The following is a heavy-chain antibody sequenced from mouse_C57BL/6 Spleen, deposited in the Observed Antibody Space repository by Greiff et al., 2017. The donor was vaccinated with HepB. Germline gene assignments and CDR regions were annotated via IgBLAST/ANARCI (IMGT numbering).Heavy chain of an antibody. CDR2: ISSGSSTI. V-gene: IGHV5-17*01. CDR3: ARRSYYVRDYAMDY. J-gene: IGHJ4*01. D-gene: IGHD1-1*01. Sequence: EVQLVESGGGLVKPGGSLKLSCAASGFTFSDYGMHWVRQAPEKGLEWVAYISSGSSTIYYAETVKGRFTISRDKAKNTLFLQMTSLRSEDTAMYYCARRSYYVRDYAMDYWGQGTSVTVSS. CDR1: GFTFSDYG.